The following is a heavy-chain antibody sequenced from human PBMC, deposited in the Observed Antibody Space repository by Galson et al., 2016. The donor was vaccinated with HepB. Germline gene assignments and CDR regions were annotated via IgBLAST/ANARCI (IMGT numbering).Heavy chain of an antibody. V-gene: IGHV4-34*01. J-gene: IGHJ4*02. D-gene: IGHD1-7*01. CDR1: GGSFSGYY. CDR2: IDHSGST. Sequence: SETLSLTCAVHGGSFSGYYWSWIRQSPGKGLEWIGEIDHSGSTNYNPSLTSRVTISLDTSKNQFFLKLSSVSAADTAVYYCARRMSGITGFDYWGQGTLVTVSS. CDR3: ARRMSGITGFDY.